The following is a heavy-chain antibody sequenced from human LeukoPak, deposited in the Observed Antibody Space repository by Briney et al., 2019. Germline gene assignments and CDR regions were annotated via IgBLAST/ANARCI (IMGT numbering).Heavy chain of an antibody. V-gene: IGHV3-74*01. CDR1: AFSFRSYW. Sequence: PGGSLRLSCAASAFSFRSYWMHWVRHAPGKGLVWVSRIDTDGSNTNYADSVKGRFTVSRDNAKDTLFLQMNSLRAEDTAVYYCARGLLGIDYWGQGTLVTVSS. D-gene: IGHD1-26*01. CDR2: IDTDGSNT. J-gene: IGHJ4*02. CDR3: ARGLLGIDY.